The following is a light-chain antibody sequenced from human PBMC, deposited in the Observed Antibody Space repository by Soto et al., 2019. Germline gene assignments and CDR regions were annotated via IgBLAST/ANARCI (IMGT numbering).Light chain of an antibody. CDR1: QSINSW. CDR3: QQYHALWT. J-gene: IGKJ1*01. CDR2: DAS. V-gene: IGKV1-5*01. Sequence: DIQMTQSPSTLSASVGDRVTITCRASQSINSWLAWYQQKPGKAPNLLIYDASNLESGVPSRFSGSGSGTEFTLTITSLQPGDFATYYRQQYHALWTFGQGTKVEIK.